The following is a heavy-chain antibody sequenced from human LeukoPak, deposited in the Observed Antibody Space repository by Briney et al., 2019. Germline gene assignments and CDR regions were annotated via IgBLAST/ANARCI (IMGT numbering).Heavy chain of an antibody. D-gene: IGHD6-6*01. CDR2: IYPGDSDT. V-gene: IGHV5-51*01. CDR3: AREAPYSSSSGFAFDI. J-gene: IGHJ3*02. CDR1: GYSFTSYW. Sequence: KFGESLKISCKGSGYSFTSYWIGWVRQMPGKGLEWMGIIYPGDSDTRYSPSFQGQVTISADKSISTAYLQWSSLKASDTAMYYCAREAPYSSSSGFAFDIWGQGTMVTVSS.